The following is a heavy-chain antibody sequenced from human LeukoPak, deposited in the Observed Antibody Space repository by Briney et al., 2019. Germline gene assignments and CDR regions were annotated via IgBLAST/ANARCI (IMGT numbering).Heavy chain of an antibody. CDR1: GGSISSGGYY. J-gene: IGHJ5*02. V-gene: IGHV4-30-2*01. Sequence: SETLSLTCTVSGGSISSGGYYWSWIRQPPGKGLEWIGYIYHSGSTYYNPSLKSRVAISVDRSKNQFSLKLSSVTAADTAVYYCARAKGQLVGSWFDPWGQGTLVTVSS. CDR2: IYHSGST. D-gene: IGHD6-6*01. CDR3: ARAKGQLVGSWFDP.